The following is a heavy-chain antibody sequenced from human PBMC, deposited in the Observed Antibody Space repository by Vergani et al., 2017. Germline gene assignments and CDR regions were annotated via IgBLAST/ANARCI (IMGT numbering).Heavy chain of an antibody. V-gene: IGHV3-30*02. CDR3: AKGCSDGTCGGTFEY. CDR2: IRNDGSYE. Sequence: QVQLVESGGGVVQFGGSLRLSCAASGFTFSNSGIHWVRQAPGRGLEWVAFIRNDGSYEYYGDSVKGRFTISRDDSRNTVYLQMNSLRAEDTAVYYCAKGCSDGTCGGTFEYWGQGTRVTVSS. D-gene: IGHD2-15*01. J-gene: IGHJ4*02. CDR1: GFTFSNSG.